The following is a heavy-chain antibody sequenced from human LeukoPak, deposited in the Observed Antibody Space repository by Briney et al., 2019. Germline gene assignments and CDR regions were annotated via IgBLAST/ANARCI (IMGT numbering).Heavy chain of an antibody. V-gene: IGHV3-21*01. D-gene: IGHD5-18*01. CDR2: ISSSSSYI. J-gene: IGHJ5*02. CDR3: ARSGYSYGSLLRGFDP. CDR1: GFTFSSYS. Sequence: GGSLRLSCAASGFTFSSYSMNWVRQAPGKGLESVSSISSSSSYIYYADSVKGRFTISRDNAKNSLYLQMNSLRAEDTAVYYCARSGYSYGSLLRGFDPWGQGTLVTVSS.